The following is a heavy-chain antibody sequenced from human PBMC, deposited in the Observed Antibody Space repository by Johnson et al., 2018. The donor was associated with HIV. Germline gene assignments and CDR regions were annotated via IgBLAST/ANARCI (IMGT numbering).Heavy chain of an antibody. Sequence: QVQLVESGGGVVQPGRSLRLSCAASGFTFSSYAMHWVRQAPGKGLEWVAVISYDGSNKYYADSVKGRFTISRDNSKNTLYLQMNSVRAEDTALYYCARSHRYGTMIATIRPFDIWGQGTMVTVS. CDR2: ISYDGSNK. CDR1: GFTFSSYA. V-gene: IGHV3-30*14. CDR3: ARSHRYGTMIATIRPFDI. D-gene: IGHD3-22*01. J-gene: IGHJ3*02.